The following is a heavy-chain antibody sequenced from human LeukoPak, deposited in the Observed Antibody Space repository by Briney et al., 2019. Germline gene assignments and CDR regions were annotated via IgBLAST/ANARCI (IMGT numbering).Heavy chain of an antibody. CDR1: GFTFSGYW. V-gene: IGHV3-74*01. Sequence: PGGSLRLSCAASGFTFSGYWMHWVRQAPGKGLVWVARIDSDGSATSYADSVKGRFTISRDNAKNTLYLQMTSLRAEDTAVYYCAIVGVRGGNGLFYGDYWGQGTLVTVSS. D-gene: IGHD2-15*01. CDR2: IDSDGSAT. CDR3: AIVGVRGGNGLFYGDY. J-gene: IGHJ4*02.